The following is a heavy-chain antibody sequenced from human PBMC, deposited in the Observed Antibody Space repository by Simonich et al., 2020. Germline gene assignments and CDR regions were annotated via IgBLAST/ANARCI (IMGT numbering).Heavy chain of an antibody. CDR1: GGSFSGYY. Sequence: QVQLQQWGAGLLKPSETLSLTCAVYGGSFSGYYWSWIRQPPGKGREWIGEINHSGRPNYNPSLKIRVTISVDTSKNQFSLKLSSVTAADTAVYYCARGLRVAAAGTAFQHWGQGTLVTVSS. D-gene: IGHD6-13*01. CDR3: ARGLRVAAAGTAFQH. J-gene: IGHJ1*01. CDR2: INHSGRP. V-gene: IGHV4-34*01.